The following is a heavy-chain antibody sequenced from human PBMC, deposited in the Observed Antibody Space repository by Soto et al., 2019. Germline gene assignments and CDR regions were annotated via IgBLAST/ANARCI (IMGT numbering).Heavy chain of an antibody. CDR1: GFTFSSYG. D-gene: IGHD4-17*01. CDR3: AKGDDYGDFDY. V-gene: IGHV3-30*18. Sequence: QVQLVESGGGVVQPGRSLRLSCAASGFTFSSYGMHWVRQAPGKGLEWVAVISYDGSNKYYADSVKGRFTISRDNSKNTLYLQMNSLRAEDTAVYYCAKGDDYGDFDYWGQGTLVTVSS. J-gene: IGHJ4*02. CDR2: ISYDGSNK.